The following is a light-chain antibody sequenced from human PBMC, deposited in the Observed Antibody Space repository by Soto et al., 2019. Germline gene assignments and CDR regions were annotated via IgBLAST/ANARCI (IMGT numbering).Light chain of an antibody. CDR1: QSISSY. Sequence: EIVLTQSPATLSLSPGERATLSCRASQSISSYLDWYQQKRGQAPRLLIYDASKMATGIKARFSGSGSVTDFNLTTSSLQPEDFAVYYCQQHGNLPITYGQGTRLEIK. CDR2: DAS. J-gene: IGKJ5*01. CDR3: QQHGNLPIT. V-gene: IGKV3-11*01.